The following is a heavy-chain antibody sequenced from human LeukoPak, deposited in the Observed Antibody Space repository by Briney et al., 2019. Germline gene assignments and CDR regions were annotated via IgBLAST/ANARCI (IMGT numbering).Heavy chain of an antibody. CDR1: GYTFARYG. V-gene: IGHV1-18*01. CDR3: ARVGYCSGGSCRGDAFDI. CDR2: ISAYNGKT. D-gene: IGHD2-15*01. Sequence: GASVKVSCKASGYTFARYGISWGRQAPGQGVEWMGWISAYNGKTNYAQKLQGRVTMTTDTSTSTAYMELRSLRSEDTAVYSCARVGYCSGGSCRGDAFDIWGQGTMVTVSS. J-gene: IGHJ3*02.